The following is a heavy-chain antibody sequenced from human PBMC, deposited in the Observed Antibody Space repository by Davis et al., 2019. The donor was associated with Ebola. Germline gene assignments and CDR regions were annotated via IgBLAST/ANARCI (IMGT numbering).Heavy chain of an antibody. CDR3: AREIVVVPAGRGGFDY. Sequence: GSLRLSCTVSGGSISSYYWSWIRQPPGKGLEWIGYIYYSGSTNYNPSLKSRVTISVDTSKNQFSLKLSSVTAADTAVYYCAREIVVVPAGRGGFDYWGQGTLVTVSS. D-gene: IGHD2-2*01. J-gene: IGHJ4*02. CDR1: GGSISSYY. CDR2: IYYSGST. V-gene: IGHV4-59*01.